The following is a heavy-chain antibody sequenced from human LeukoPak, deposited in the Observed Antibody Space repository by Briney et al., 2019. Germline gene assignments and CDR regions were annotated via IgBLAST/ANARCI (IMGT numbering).Heavy chain of an antibody. V-gene: IGHV4-38-2*02. CDR1: DYSISSGYY. CDR2: MYHSGDT. J-gene: IGHJ4*02. D-gene: IGHD5/OR15-5a*01. CDR3: AGQYTVYDPFGQ. Sequence: KPSETLSLTCSVSDYSISSGYYWGWIRQPPGKGLEWIGSMYHSGDTYYNPSLKSRVTISVDTSKNQFSLKLSSVTAADTAVYYCAGQYTVYDPFGQWGQGTLVTVSS.